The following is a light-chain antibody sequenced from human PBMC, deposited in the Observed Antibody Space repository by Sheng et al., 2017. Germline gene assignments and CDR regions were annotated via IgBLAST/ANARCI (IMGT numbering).Light chain of an antibody. V-gene: IGLV3-19*01. CDR3: NSRDRSGNHLVV. CDR2: NKT. J-gene: IGLJ2*01. CDR1: SLRSYY. Sequence: SSELTQDPTVSVALGQTVRITCQGDSLRSYYASWYQQKPGQAPVLVIYNKTTGPQGSQTDSSGSSSGNTASLTITGAQAEDEADYYCNSRDRSGNHLVVFGGGTKLTVL.